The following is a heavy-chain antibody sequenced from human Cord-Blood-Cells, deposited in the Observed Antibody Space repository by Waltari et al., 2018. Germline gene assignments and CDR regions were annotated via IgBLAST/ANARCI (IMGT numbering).Heavy chain of an antibody. CDR2: INHSGST. CDR3: ASRGGLRFLEWLPTPFFDY. V-gene: IGHV4-34*01. CDR1: GGSFSGYY. J-gene: IGHJ4*02. D-gene: IGHD3-3*01. Sequence: QVQLQQWGAGLLKPSETLSLTCAVHGGSFSGYYWRWIRQPPGTGLGWIGEINHSGSTNYNPSLKSRVTISVDTSKNQFSLKLSSVTAADTAVYYCASRGGLRFLEWLPTPFFDYWGQGTLVTVSS.